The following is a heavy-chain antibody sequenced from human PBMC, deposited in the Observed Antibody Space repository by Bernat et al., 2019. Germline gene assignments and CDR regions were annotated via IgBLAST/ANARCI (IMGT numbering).Heavy chain of an antibody. CDR2: ISSSGSTI. CDR1: ALTFSTYN. CDR3: ARDSGGWVYFDY. V-gene: IGHV3-48*04. Sequence: EVQLVESGGGLVQPGGSLRLSCAASALTFSTYNFNWVRQAPGKGLEWVSYISSSGSTIYYADSVKGRFTISRDNAKNSLYLQMNSLRAEDTAVYYCARDSGGWVYFDYWGQGTLVTVSS. J-gene: IGHJ4*02. D-gene: IGHD6-19*01.